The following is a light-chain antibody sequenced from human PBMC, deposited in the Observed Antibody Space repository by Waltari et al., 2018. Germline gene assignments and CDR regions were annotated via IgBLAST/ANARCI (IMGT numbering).Light chain of an antibody. CDR1: QSISTW. Sequence: DVQMTQSPSTLSAPLGDRVTITCRASQSISTWLAWYQQKPGKAPNLLIYQASNLESGVPSRFSGSGSGTEFTLTISSLQPDDFATYFCQQYDSYPLTFGGGTNVEIK. V-gene: IGKV1-5*03. J-gene: IGKJ4*01. CDR3: QQYDSYPLT. CDR2: QAS.